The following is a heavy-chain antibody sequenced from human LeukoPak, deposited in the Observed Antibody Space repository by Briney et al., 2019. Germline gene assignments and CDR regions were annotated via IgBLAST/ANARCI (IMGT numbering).Heavy chain of an antibody. CDR1: GSTFSSYG. V-gene: IGHV3-30*18. D-gene: IGHD6-13*01. J-gene: IGHJ4*02. CDR3: AKVGVYTAAGTTDY. CDR2: ISYDGSNK. Sequence: GGSLRLSCAASGSTFSSYGMHWVRQAPGKGLEWVAVISYDGSNKYYADSVKGRFTISRDNSKNTLYLQMNSLRAEDTAVYYCAKVGVYTAAGTTDYWGQGTLVTVSS.